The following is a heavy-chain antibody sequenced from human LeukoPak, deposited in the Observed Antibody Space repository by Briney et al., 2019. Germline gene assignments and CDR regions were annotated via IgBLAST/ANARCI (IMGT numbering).Heavy chain of an antibody. V-gene: IGHV3-48*03. J-gene: IGHJ4*02. CDR2: ISSSGSTI. CDR3: ARGWLQYYYFDY. D-gene: IGHD5-24*01. CDR1: GFTFSSYE. Sequence: GGSLRLSCAASGFTFSSYEMNWVRQAPGKGLEWVSYISSSGSTIYYADSVKGRFTISRDNSKNTVYLQMNSLRAEDTAVYYCARGWLQYYYFDYWGQGTLVTVSS.